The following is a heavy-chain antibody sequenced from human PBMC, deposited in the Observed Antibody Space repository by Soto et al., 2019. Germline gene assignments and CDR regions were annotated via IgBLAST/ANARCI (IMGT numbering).Heavy chain of an antibody. D-gene: IGHD3-22*01. CDR2: ISNDGSKK. V-gene: IGHV3-30-3*01. CDR1: GFTFSTYA. CDR3: ARGLYYYDSSMGFDY. J-gene: IGHJ4*02. Sequence: GGSLRLSCVASGFTFSTYAIHWVRQAPGKGLDWVAVISNDGSKKYFVDSVKGRFTISRDNSNNTVYLQMNSLRSEDTAVYYCARGLYYYDSSMGFDYWGQGTLVTVSS.